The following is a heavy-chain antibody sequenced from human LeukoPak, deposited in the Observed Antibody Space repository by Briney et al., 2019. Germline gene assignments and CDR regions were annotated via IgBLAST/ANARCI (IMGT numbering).Heavy chain of an antibody. V-gene: IGHV1-2*02. CDR2: INPDSGGT. D-gene: IGHD3-22*01. J-gene: IGHJ4*02. CDR1: GYTFTGYY. CDR3: ARGSPGWLLGDY. Sequence: ASVKVSCKASGYTFTGYYMHWVRQAPGRGLEWMGWINPDSGGTNYAQKFQGRVTMTRDTSISAAYMDLSSLISDDTAVYYCARGSPGWLLGDYWGQGTLVTVSS.